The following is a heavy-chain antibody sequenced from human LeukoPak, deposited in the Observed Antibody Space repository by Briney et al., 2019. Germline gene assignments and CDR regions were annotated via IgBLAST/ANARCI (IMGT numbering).Heavy chain of an antibody. V-gene: IGHV4-59*01. CDR3: ARVAFHSGRYPPTFIDWFDP. CDR1: GGSISSYY. Sequence: SEILSLTCTVSGGSISSYYWSWIRQPPGKGLEWIGYIYYSGSTNYNPSLKSRVTISVDTSKNQFSLKLSSVTAADTAVYYCARVAFHSGRYPPTFIDWFDPWGQGTLVTVSS. CDR2: IYYSGST. J-gene: IGHJ5*02. D-gene: IGHD1-26*01.